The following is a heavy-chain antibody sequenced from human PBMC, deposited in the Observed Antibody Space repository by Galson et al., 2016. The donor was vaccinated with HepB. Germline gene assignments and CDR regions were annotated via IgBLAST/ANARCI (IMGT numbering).Heavy chain of an antibody. CDR3: ARGDDYGDYYPIGGEQGTDDVRPWNWFDP. D-gene: IGHD4-17*01. Sequence: SLRLSCAASGFTFSSYGMHWVRQAPGKGLEWVAVIWYDGSKKYYADSVKGRFTISRDNSKNTLYLQMNSLRAEDTAVYYCARGDDYGDYYPIGGEQGTDDVRPWNWFDPWGQGTLVTVSS. CDR2: IWYDGSKK. V-gene: IGHV3-33*01. J-gene: IGHJ5*02. CDR1: GFTFSSYG.